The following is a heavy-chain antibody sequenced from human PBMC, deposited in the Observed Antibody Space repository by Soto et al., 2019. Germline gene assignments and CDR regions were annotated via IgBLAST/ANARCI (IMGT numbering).Heavy chain of an antibody. Sequence: GGSLRLSCAASGFTFSSYGMHWVRQAPGKGLEWVVVISYDGSNKYYADSVKGRFTISRDNSKNTLYLQMNSLRAEDTAVYYCANDLRYSSSYYWGQGTLVTVSS. D-gene: IGHD6-13*01. V-gene: IGHV3-30*18. CDR1: GFTFSSYG. J-gene: IGHJ4*01. CDR2: ISYDGSNK. CDR3: ANDLRYSSSYY.